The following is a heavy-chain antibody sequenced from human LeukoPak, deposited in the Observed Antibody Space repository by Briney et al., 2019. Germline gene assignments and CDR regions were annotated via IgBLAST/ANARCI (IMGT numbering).Heavy chain of an antibody. Sequence: GGSLRLSCAASGFTFSSYAMSWVRQAPGKGLEWVSAISGSGGSTYYADSVKGRFTISRDNSKNTLYLQMNSLRAEDTAVYYCAKVTGSGHYYDSSPKGYYYGMDVWGQGTTVTVSS. CDR2: ISGSGGST. V-gene: IGHV3-23*01. J-gene: IGHJ6*02. CDR1: GFTFSSYA. D-gene: IGHD3-22*01. CDR3: AKVTGSGHYYDSSPKGYYYGMDV.